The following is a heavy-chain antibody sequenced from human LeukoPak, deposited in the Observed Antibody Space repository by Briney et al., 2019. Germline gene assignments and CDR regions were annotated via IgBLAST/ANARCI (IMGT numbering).Heavy chain of an antibody. CDR3: ARKATTGPTKAAFDI. CDR2: IYYSGGI. V-gene: IGHV4-28*05. J-gene: IGHJ3*02. CDR1: GYSISSTNY. Sequence: SETLSLTCAVSGYSISSTNYWAWIRQPPGKGLEWIGHIYYSGGIYCNPSLKSRVTMSVDTSKNQFSLKLSSVTAVDTAVYYCARKATTGPTKAAFDIWGQGTMVTVSS. D-gene: IGHD4-17*01.